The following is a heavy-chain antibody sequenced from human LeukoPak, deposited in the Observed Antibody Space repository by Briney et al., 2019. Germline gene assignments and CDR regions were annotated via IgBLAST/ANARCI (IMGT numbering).Heavy chain of an antibody. Sequence: GGSLRLSCTVSGFTVSSNSMSWVRQAPGKGLEWVSFIYSDNTHYSYSVKGRFTISRDNSKNTLYLQMNSLRAEDTAVYYCARRAGAYSHPYDYWGQGTLVTVSS. CDR3: ARRAGAYSHPYDY. CDR2: IYSDNT. J-gene: IGHJ4*02. D-gene: IGHD4/OR15-4a*01. V-gene: IGHV3-53*01. CDR1: GFTVSSNS.